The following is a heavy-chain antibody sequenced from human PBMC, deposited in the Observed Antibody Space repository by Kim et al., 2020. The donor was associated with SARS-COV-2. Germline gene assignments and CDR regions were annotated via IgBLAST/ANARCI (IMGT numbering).Heavy chain of an antibody. CDR3: AKDRSFYFDF. CDR2: INPSSGAT. V-gene: IGHV1-2*02. CDR1: GYTFTGYY. J-gene: IGHJ4*02. Sequence: ASVKVSCKASGYTFTGYYMHWVRQAPGQDFEWMGWINPSSGATKYAGKFQGRVTLTSDMSTSTAYMELSSLRSDDTAIYYCAKDRSFYFDFWGQGSLVTVSS.